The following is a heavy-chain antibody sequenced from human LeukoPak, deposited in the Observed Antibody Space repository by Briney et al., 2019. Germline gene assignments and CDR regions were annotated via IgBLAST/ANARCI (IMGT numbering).Heavy chain of an antibody. CDR3: FDP. J-gene: IGHJ5*02. CDR2: INPNSGGT. V-gene: IGHV1-2*02. CDR1: GYTFTGYY. Sequence: ASVKVSCKASGYTFTGYYMHWVRQAPGQGLEWMGWINPNSGGTNYAQKFQGRVTMTRDTSISTAYTAVYYCARGRRSYRNWFDPWGQGTLVTVSS. D-gene: IGHD3-10*01.